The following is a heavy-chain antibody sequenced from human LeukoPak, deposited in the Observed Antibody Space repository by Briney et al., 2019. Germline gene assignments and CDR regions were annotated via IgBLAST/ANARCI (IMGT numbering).Heavy chain of an antibody. CDR2: IKSKTDGATR. J-gene: IGHJ4*02. CDR3: GLGSGRSDFDY. CDR1: GFTFSNAW. Sequence: PGGSLRLSCAASGFTFSNAWMSWVRQAPGKGLEWVGRIKSKTDGATRDFAAPVKGRFTISRDDSKNTLYLQMNSLKTEDTAVYYCGLGSGRSDFDYWGQGTLVTVSS. D-gene: IGHD3-10*01. V-gene: IGHV3-15*01.